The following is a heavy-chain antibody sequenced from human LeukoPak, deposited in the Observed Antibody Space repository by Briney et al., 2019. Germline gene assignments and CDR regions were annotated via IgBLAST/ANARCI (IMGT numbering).Heavy chain of an antibody. CDR3: LRYEETSGRFGDS. D-gene: IGHD3-10*01. CDR2: IKSKLFNSET. CDR1: GFSFYDSA. V-gene: IGHV3-73*01. J-gene: IGHJ4*02. Sequence: PGGSLKLSCAASGFSFYDSAIHWVRQVPGKGLEWVGRIKSKLFNSETAYVESAKGGFTIYRDDSKNTVFLEMNNLKIDDTARYYCLRYEETSGRFGDSWGQGALVTVSS.